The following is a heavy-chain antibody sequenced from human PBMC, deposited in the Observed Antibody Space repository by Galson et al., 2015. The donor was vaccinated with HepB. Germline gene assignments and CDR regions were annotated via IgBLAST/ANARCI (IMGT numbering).Heavy chain of an antibody. Sequence: SLRLSCAASGFAFDTHAMGWVRQAPGRGLAWISGISGNGDSTFYADSVKGRFTVSSDNSNNMLYLQMNSLRAEDAGLYFCAKGYGLFDSWGQGILVTVSS. CDR1: GFAFDTHA. V-gene: IGHV3-23*01. D-gene: IGHD5-18*01. J-gene: IGHJ5*01. CDR2: ISGNGDST. CDR3: AKGYGLFDS.